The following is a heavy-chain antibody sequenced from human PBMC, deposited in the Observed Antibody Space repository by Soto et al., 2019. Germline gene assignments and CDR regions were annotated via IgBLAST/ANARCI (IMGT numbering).Heavy chain of an antibody. Sequence: ASVKVSCKASGYTFTGYYVHWVRQAPGQGLEWMGWINPNSGDTYLAQRFQGRVTINRDTSMGTAYMELRGLTSDDTAEYYCAKGGAIVAAGTRVYLYNAMDVWGQGTTVTVSS. D-gene: IGHD1-26*01. CDR3: AKGGAIVAAGTRVYLYNAMDV. V-gene: IGHV1-2*02. CDR1: GYTFTGYY. CDR2: INPNSGDT. J-gene: IGHJ6*02.